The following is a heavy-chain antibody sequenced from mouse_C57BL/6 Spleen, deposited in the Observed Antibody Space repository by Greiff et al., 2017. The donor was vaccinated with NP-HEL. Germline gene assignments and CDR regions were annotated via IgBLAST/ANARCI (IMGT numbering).Heavy chain of an antibody. CDR3: ARHARWYYAMDY. J-gene: IGHJ4*01. CDR1: GFSLTSYG. V-gene: IGHV2-6-1*01. D-gene: IGHD2-3*01. Sequence: VKVVESGPGLVAPSQSLSITCTVSGFSLTSYGVPWVRQPPGKGLEWLVVIWSDGSTTYNSALKSRLSISNANSTIQVFLKMNSLQTDDTAMYYCARHARWYYAMDYWGQGTSVTVSS. CDR2: IWSDGST.